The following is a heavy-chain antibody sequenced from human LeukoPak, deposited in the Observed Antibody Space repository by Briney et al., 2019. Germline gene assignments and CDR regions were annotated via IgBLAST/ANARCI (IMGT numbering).Heavy chain of an antibody. CDR2: ISGSGGST. V-gene: IGHV3-23*01. CDR3: AKDREQLCLLGYFDY. Sequence: GGSLRLSCAASGFTFSSYAMSWVRQAPGKGLEWVSAISGSGGSTYYADSVKGRFTISSDNSKNTLYLQMNSLRAEDTAVYYCAKDREQLCLLGYFDYWGQGTLVTVSS. D-gene: IGHD5-18*01. CDR1: GFTFSSYA. J-gene: IGHJ4*02.